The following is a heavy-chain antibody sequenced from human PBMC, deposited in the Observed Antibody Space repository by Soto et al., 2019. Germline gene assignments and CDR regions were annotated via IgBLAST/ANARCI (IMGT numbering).Heavy chain of an antibody. V-gene: IGHV1-18*01. CDR2: ISVYNGNT. CDR3: ARDRLRGYDSSGFYS. D-gene: IGHD3-22*01. J-gene: IGHJ4*02. Sequence: ASVKVSCKASGYTFNSYGISWVRQAPGQGLEWMGWISVYNGNTNYAQKVQGRVTMTTDTSTSTAYMELRSLRPDDTAVYYCARDRLRGYDSSGFYSWGQGTMVTVSS. CDR1: GYTFNSYG.